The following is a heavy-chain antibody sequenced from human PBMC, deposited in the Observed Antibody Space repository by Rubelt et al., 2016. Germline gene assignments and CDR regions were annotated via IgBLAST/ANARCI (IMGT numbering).Heavy chain of an antibody. D-gene: IGHD6-13*01. J-gene: IGHJ4*02. Sequence: QVQLVQSGAEVKKPGASVKVSCKASGYTFTSYGISWVRQAPGQGLEWMGWISAYNGNTNYAQKRQGRVTTTTATSTGTGYMGLRSLRSDDTAVYYCARDTRYSSSSNFDYWGQGTLVTVSS. CDR1: GYTFTSYG. V-gene: IGHV1-18*01. CDR2: ISAYNGNT. CDR3: ARDTRYSSSSNFDY.